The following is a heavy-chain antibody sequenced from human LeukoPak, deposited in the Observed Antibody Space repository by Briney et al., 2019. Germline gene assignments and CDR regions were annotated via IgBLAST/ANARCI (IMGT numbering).Heavy chain of an antibody. CDR3: ARESSSWS. V-gene: IGHV3-11*06. CDR2: ISSSSDYT. D-gene: IGHD6-13*01. J-gene: IGHJ5*02. CDR1: GFTFSDYY. Sequence: GGSLRLSCAASGFTFSDYYMTWIRQAPGKGLECVSYISSSSDYTNYPDSVKGRFTISRDNAKNSLYLQMNSLRAEDTAVYYCARESSSWSWGQGTLVTVSS.